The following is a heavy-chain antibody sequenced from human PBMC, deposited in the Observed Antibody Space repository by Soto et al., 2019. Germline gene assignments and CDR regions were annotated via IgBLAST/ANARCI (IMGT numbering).Heavy chain of an antibody. CDR3: ARDRGYDAHDYYYNAMDV. CDR2: IRGFSPYT. CDR1: GFTFRTYT. Sequence: EVQLVESGGGLVKPGGSLRLSCVDSGFTFRTYTINWVRQAPGKGLEWVSGIRGFSPYTFYAESVKGRFTISRDNANNSLYLQMNSRGVEDTAVYYCARDRGYDAHDYYYNAMDVWGQGTTVTVSS. V-gene: IGHV3-21*01. D-gene: IGHD2-15*01. J-gene: IGHJ6*02.